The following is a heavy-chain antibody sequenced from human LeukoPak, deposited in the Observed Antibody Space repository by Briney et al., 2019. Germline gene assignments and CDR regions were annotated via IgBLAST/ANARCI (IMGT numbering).Heavy chain of an antibody. V-gene: IGHV1-24*01. J-gene: IGHJ4*02. CDR3: ATDSYDSSGYPSY. Sequence: ASVKVSCKASGYTFTGYYMHWVRQAPGKGLEWMGGFDPEDGETIYAQKFQGRVTMTEDTSTDTAYMELSSLRSEDTAVYYCATDSYDSSGYPSYWGQGTLVTVSS. CDR1: GYTFTGYY. CDR2: FDPEDGET. D-gene: IGHD3-22*01.